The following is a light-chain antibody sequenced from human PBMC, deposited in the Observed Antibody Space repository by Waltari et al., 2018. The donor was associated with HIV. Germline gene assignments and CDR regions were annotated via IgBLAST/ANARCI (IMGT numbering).Light chain of an antibody. CDR2: EGS. CDR1: SSDAGSHNL. V-gene: IGLV2-23*01. Sequence: QSALTQPASVSGSPGQSITISCTGTSSDAGSHNLVSWYQQHPGNAPKLMIDEGSKRHAWVSNRLSGSKPGNTAALTIAGLQAEDEADYYCCSYAVSSTLVFGGGTKLTVL. CDR3: CSYAVSSTLV. J-gene: IGLJ2*01.